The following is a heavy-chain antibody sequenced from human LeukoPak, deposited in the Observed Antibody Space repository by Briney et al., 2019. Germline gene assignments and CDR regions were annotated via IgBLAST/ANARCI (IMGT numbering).Heavy chain of an antibody. Sequence: GGSLRLSCAACGFTFSSYAMRWVRQAPGKGLEWVSAISGSGGSTYYADSVKGRFTISRDNSKNTLYLQMNSLRAEDTAVYYCAKDLLYYYGSGSYYGGCFDYWGQGTLVTVSS. CDR3: AKDLLYYYGSGSYYGGCFDY. J-gene: IGHJ4*02. D-gene: IGHD3-10*01. CDR1: GFTFSSYA. V-gene: IGHV3-23*01. CDR2: ISGSGGST.